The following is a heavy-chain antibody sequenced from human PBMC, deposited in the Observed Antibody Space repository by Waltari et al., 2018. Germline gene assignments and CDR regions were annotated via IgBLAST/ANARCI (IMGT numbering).Heavy chain of an antibody. D-gene: IGHD5-12*01. CDR2: IYWNGDK. V-gene: IGHV2-5*01. CDR3: AHISGYDEFDY. J-gene: IGHJ4*02. CDR1: GFSLSTSGVG. Sequence: QITLKESGPTLVKPTQTLTLTCTFSGFSLSTSGVGVAWIRQPPGKALEWLALIYWNGDKRYSPSLKSRLTITKDTSKNQVVLTMTNMDPVDTATYYCAHISGYDEFDYWGQGTLVTVSS.